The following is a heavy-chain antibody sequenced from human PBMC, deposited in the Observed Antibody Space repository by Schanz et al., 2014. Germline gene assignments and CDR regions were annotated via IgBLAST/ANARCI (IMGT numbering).Heavy chain of an antibody. J-gene: IGHJ3*02. D-gene: IGHD5-18*01. Sequence: QVQLVQSGAEVKKPGSSVKVSCKASRSTFSSYTISWVRQARGQGLEWVGRFIPILDVGNYAQQFQGRVTMTTDTSTGTAYMELRSLRADDTALYYCTRGGYSYALSAFDIWGQGTMVTGSS. CDR3: TRGGYSYALSAFDI. CDR1: RSTFSSYT. CDR2: FIPILDVG. V-gene: IGHV1-69*02.